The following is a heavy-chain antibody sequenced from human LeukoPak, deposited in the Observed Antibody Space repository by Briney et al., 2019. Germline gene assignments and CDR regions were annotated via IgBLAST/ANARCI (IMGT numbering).Heavy chain of an antibody. V-gene: IGHV3-30*02. D-gene: IGHD5-18*01. Sequence: GGSLGLSCAASGFTFSSYGMHWVRQAPGKGLEWVAFIRCDGSNKYYADSVKGRFTISRDNSKNTLYLQMNSLRAEDTAVYYCAKYGGYSYGSQLGYWGQGTLVTVSS. CDR2: IRCDGSNK. J-gene: IGHJ4*02. CDR1: GFTFSSYG. CDR3: AKYGGYSYGSQLGY.